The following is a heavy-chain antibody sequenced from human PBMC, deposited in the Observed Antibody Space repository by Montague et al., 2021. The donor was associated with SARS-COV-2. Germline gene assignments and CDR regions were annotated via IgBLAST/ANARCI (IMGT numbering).Heavy chain of an antibody. CDR2: IHHSGNT. CDR3: ASYRDYGDYY. CDR1: GGSVSRGGYS. J-gene: IGHJ4*02. D-gene: IGHD4-17*01. Sequence: LRLSCAVSGGSVSRGGYSWFWIREPPGKGLEWIGHIHHSGNTYYNPSLKSRATISGDRPKNQFSLRVTSVSAADTAVYSCASYRDYGDYYWGQGILVTVSS. V-gene: IGHV4-30-2*01.